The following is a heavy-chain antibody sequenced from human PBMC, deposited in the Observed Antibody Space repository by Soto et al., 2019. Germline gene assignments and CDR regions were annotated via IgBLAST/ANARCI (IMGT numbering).Heavy chain of an antibody. V-gene: IGHV3-11*01. Sequence: QVQLVESGGALVKPGGSLRLSCAASGVTFTDYFMSWVRQTPGRGLEWVSYISSSGSAIYYADSVKGRFTISRDNANNSLYLQMHSLRAEDTALYYCARDHSVSTPLDGIYLWGHGTTVTVSS. J-gene: IGHJ6*02. D-gene: IGHD3-3*02. CDR2: ISSSGSAI. CDR3: ARDHSVSTPLDGIYL. CDR1: GVTFTDYF.